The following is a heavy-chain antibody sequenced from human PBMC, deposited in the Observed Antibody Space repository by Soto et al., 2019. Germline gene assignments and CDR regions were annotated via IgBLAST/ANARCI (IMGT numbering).Heavy chain of an antibody. CDR3: ARAPRIVMAASGIRDFDY. CDR2: VSGYSFDT. V-gene: IGHV1-18*01. Sequence: GASVKVSCKASGYSFTSYGISWVRQAPGQGLEWMGWVSGYSFDTIYVQKFQGRVTMTTDTSTRTAHMELRSLTYDDTAVYYCARAPRIVMAASGIRDFDYWGQGTQVTVSS. J-gene: IGHJ4*02. D-gene: IGHD3-16*02. CDR1: GYSFTSYG.